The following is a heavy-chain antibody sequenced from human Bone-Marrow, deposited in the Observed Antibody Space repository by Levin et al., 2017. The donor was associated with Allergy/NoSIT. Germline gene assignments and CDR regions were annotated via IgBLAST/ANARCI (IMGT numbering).Heavy chain of an antibody. D-gene: IGHD1-26*01. CDR2: ISRNGDKI. V-gene: IGHV3-9*01. CDR3: AKERWSGSNSFDY. J-gene: IGHJ4*02. Sequence: AGGSLRLSCAAPGFKFEDYAMHWVRQAPGKGLEWVSGISRNGDKIGYGDSVKGRFTISRDNAKNSVYLQMNSLKIEDTALYYCAKERWSGSNSFDYWGQGTLVTVSS. CDR1: GFKFEDYA.